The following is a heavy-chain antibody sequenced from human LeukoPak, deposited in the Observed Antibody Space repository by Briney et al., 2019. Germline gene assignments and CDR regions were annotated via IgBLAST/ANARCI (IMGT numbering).Heavy chain of an antibody. Sequence: GASVKVSCKASGGTFSSYAISWVRQAPVQGLEWTGQINPNSGDTNYAQKFQGRVTMTRDTSISTAYMELSRLRSDDTAVYYCARDYCSSTSCLFDYWGQGTLVTVSS. CDR1: GGTFSSYA. V-gene: IGHV1-2*06. J-gene: IGHJ4*02. CDR3: ARDYCSSTSCLFDY. CDR2: INPNSGDT. D-gene: IGHD2-2*01.